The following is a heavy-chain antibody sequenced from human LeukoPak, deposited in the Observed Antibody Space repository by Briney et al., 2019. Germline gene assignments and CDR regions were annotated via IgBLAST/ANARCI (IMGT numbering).Heavy chain of an antibody. CDR3: ARGSFRSTYDFWTGSTFNI. V-gene: IGHV3-30*04. Sequence: LGGSLRLSCAASGFTFSSYAMHWVRQAPGKGLEWVAVISYDGSNKYYADSVKGRFTISRDNSKNTLYLQMNSLRAEDTAVYYCARGSFRSTYDFWTGSTFNIWGQGTMVTVSS. J-gene: IGHJ3*02. CDR2: ISYDGSNK. CDR1: GFTFSSYA. D-gene: IGHD3-3*01.